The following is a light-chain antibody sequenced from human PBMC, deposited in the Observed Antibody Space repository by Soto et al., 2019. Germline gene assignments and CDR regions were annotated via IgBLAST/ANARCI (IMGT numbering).Light chain of an antibody. J-gene: IGKJ1*01. V-gene: IGKV3-20*01. CDR1: QSLSSNF. Sequence: LTQSPATLSLSPRDRPTLSCRASQSLSSNFLAWYQQKPGQPPRLLIYDSSARATGFPDRFSGSGSGTDFTLTISRLEPEDFAVYYCQQYNTSPRTFGQGTKVDI. CDR2: DSS. CDR3: QQYNTSPRT.